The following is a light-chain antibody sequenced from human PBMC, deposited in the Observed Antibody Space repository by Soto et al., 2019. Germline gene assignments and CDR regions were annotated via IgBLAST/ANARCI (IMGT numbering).Light chain of an antibody. CDR3: QQDNGYSRT. Sequence: DIHLTHSPSTLFASVGDRVPTTSRASQSIGASLAWYQQKPGKAPHLLISDVSSLERGVPSRFSGSGSGTEFTLTIRSLQPDDFATYYRQQDNGYSRTFGQGTKVDIK. J-gene: IGKJ1*01. CDR1: QSIGAS. CDR2: DVS. V-gene: IGKV1-5*01.